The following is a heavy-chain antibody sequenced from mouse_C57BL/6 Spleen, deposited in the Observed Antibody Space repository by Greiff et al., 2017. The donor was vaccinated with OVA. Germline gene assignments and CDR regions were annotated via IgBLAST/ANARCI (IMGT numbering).Heavy chain of an antibody. V-gene: IGHV3-6*01. J-gene: IGHJ4*01. CDR3: AMGDGNYPYAMDY. CDR1: GYSITSGYY. CDR2: ISYDGSN. D-gene: IGHD2-1*01. Sequence: ESGPGLVKPSQSLSLTCSVTGYSITSGYYWNWIRQFPGNKLEWMGYISYDGSNNYNPSLKNRIAITRDTSTNQLFLKLNSVTTEDTATYYCAMGDGNYPYAMDYWGQGTSVTVSS.